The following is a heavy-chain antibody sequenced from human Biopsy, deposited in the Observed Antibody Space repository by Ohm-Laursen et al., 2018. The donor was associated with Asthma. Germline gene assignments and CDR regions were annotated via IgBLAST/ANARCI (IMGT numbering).Heavy chain of an antibody. D-gene: IGHD4-17*01. CDR1: GYSLTDLS. CDR3: ASDFPKDYVRYNFQF. V-gene: IGHV1-24*01. CDR2: HDHEEGGT. J-gene: IGHJ4*02. Sequence: ASVKVSCKFSGYSLTDLSMHWVRQAPGQGLEWMGGHDHEEGGTVNARRFQGRVTMTEDTSTDTAYMELSSLSSDDTAMYYCASDFPKDYVRYNFQFWGQGTLVTVSS.